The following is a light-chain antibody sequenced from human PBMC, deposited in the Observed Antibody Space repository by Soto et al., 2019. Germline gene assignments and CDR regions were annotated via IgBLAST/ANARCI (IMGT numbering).Light chain of an antibody. V-gene: IGKV1-39*01. CDR2: ETS. J-gene: IGKJ3*01. Sequence: DIQMTQSPSSLSASVGDRVTITCRASQSLSRSLSWYQQKPGKAPNLLIYETSTLLSGVPSRFSGSGSGTDFTLTINSLQPEDFGTYYCQQSYSLFTFGPGTKINI. CDR3: QQSYSLFT. CDR1: QSLSRS.